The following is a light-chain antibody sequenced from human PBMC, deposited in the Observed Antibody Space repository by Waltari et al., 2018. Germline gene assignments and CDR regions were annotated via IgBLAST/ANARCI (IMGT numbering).Light chain of an antibody. CDR2: GAS. Sequence: IMLAQSPGTLALSTTDRATLPCSASQSISRYLAWYQQKPGQAPRRLIYGASTRATGVPDRFSGSGSGTDFTLTISGLEPEDFAVYYCQHHFRLPSTFGQGTKVEI. V-gene: IGKV3-20*01. CDR1: QSISRY. CDR3: QHHFRLPST. J-gene: IGKJ1*01.